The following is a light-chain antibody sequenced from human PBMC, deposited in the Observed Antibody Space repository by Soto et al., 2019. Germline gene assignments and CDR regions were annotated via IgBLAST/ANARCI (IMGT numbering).Light chain of an antibody. CDR2: ANS. V-gene: IGLV1-40*01. J-gene: IGLJ3*02. Sequence: QSVLTQPPSVSGAPGQRVTISCTGSSSNIGAGYDVHWYQQLPGTAPKLLIYANSNRPSGVPDRFSGSKSGTSASLAITGLQAEGEADYYCQSHDSSLSGWVFGGGTKLTVL. CDR1: SSNIGAGYD. CDR3: QSHDSSLSGWV.